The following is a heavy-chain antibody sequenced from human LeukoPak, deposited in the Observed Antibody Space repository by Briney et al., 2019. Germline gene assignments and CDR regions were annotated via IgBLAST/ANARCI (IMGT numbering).Heavy chain of an antibody. D-gene: IGHD3-3*01. V-gene: IGHV1-2*02. CDR3: AREFGYFYYGMDV. J-gene: IGHJ6*02. CDR2: INPNSGGT. CDR1: GYTFTGYY. Sequence: ASVKVSCKASGYTFTGYYMQCVRQATGQGLEWMGWINPNSGGTNYAQKFQGRVTMTRDTSISTAYMELSRLRSDDTAVYYCAREFGYFYYGMDVWGQGTTVTVSS.